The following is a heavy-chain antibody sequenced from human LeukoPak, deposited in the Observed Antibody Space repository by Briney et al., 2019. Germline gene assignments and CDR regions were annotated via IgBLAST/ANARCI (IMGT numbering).Heavy chain of an antibody. CDR2: IRDSGET. V-gene: IGHV3-66*03. D-gene: IGHD3-22*01. CDR1: GFSVSNYY. J-gene: IGHJ3*02. Sequence: GGSLRLSCAAFGFSVSNYYVSRVRQAPGKGLEWVSLIRDSGETFYADPVKGRFTISRDNSKNTMYLQMNRLRVEDTAVYYCAREGGLIDSSGYYVPRGAFDIWGQGTMVTVSS. CDR3: AREGGLIDSSGYYVPRGAFDI.